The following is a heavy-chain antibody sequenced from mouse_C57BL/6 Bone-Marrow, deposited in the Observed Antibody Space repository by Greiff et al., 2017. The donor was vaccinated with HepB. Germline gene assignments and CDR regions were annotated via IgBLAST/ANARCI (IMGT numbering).Heavy chain of an antibody. D-gene: IGHD3-2*02. CDR1: GYTFTDYY. CDR3: ARGAQATSYYYAMDY. J-gene: IGHJ4*01. CDR2: IYPGSGNT. Sequence: QVQLKQSGAELVRPGASVKLSCKASGYTFTDYYINWVKQRPGQGLEWIARIYPGSGNTYYNEKFKGKATLTAEKSSSTAYMQLSSLTSEDSAVYFCARGAQATSYYYAMDYWGQGTSVTVSS. V-gene: IGHV1-76*01.